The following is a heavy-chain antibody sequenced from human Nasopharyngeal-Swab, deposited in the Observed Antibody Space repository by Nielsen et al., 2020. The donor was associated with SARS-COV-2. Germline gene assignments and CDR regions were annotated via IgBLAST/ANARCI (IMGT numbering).Heavy chain of an antibody. CDR3: ARRVGYCSGGSCYLDY. J-gene: IGHJ4*02. CDR1: GYSFTSYW. D-gene: IGHD2-15*01. V-gene: IGHV5-51*01. CDR2: IYPGDSDT. Sequence: KVSCKGSGYSFTSYWIGWVRQMPGKGLEWMGIIYPGDSDTRYSPSFQGQVTISADKSISTAYLQWSSLKASDTAMYYCARRVGYCSGGSCYLDYWGQGTLVTVSS.